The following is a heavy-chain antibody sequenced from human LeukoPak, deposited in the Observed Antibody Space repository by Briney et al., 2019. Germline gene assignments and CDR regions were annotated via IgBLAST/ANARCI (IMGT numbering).Heavy chain of an antibody. CDR1: GLTFRSYA. J-gene: IGHJ5*02. V-gene: IGHV3-23*01. CDR2: ISVTGGST. CDR3: ARVHPFGWFDP. D-gene: IGHD3-16*01. Sequence: GGSLRLSCAASGLTFRSYAMSWVRQAPGKGLEWVSTISVTGGSTGYADSVKGRFTISRDNSKNTLYLQMNSLRDEDTAVYYCARVHPFGWFDPWGQGTLVTVSS.